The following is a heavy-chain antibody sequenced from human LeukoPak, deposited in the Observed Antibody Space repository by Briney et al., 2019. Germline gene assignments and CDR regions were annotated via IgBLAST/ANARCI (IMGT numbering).Heavy chain of an antibody. J-gene: IGHJ4*02. V-gene: IGHV1-2*02. CDR3: AREMGYSGSYYFDY. D-gene: IGHD1-26*01. CDR2: INPNSGGT. CDR1: GYTFTGYY. Sequence: ASVKVSCKASGYTFTGYYMHWVRQAPGQGLEWMGWINPNSGGTNYAQKFQGRVTMTRDTSISTAYMELSRLRSDDTAVYYCAREMGYSGSYYFDYWGQGTLVTVSS.